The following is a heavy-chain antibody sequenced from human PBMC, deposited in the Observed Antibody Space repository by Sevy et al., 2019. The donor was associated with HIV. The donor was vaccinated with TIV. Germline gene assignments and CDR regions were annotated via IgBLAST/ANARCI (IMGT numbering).Heavy chain of an antibody. D-gene: IGHD3-22*01. CDR2: FDPEDGET. V-gene: IGHV1-24*01. CDR3: ATTKDYYESSGSPFDY. J-gene: IGHJ4*02. CDR1: GYTLTKLG. Sequence: DAVKVSCKVSGYTLTKLGMHWVRQAPGKGLERTGSFDPEDGETIYPQKFQGRLTMSEDTSTDTAYMDLSSLRSEDTAVYFCATTKDYYESSGSPFDYWGQGTVVSVSS.